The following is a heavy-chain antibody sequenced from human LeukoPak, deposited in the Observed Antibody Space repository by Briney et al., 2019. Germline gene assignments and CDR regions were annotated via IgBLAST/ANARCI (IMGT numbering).Heavy chain of an antibody. J-gene: IGHJ4*02. Sequence: GGSLRLSCAASGFTFSSYTMNWVRQAPGKGLEWVSSISSTSSYIYYADSVKGRFTISRDNAKNSLYMQMNSLRADDTAVYYCARDYGGNSDYWGQGALVTVSS. V-gene: IGHV3-21*06. CDR3: ARDYGGNSDY. CDR2: ISSTSSYI. CDR1: GFTFSSYT. D-gene: IGHD4-23*01.